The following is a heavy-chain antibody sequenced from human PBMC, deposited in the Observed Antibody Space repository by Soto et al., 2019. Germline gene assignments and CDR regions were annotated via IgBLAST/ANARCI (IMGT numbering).Heavy chain of an antibody. CDR3: ARDLAAAVLYYFAY. J-gene: IGHJ4*02. Sequence: GGSLRLSCTTPGFSFSDSGMHWVRQAPGKGLEWVAGLWSDGTNRGYADSVKGRFTISRDNSKNTVFLQMDSLRVEDTAVYFCARDLAAAVLYYFAYWGQGTLVTVSS. D-gene: IGHD2-15*01. CDR2: LWSDGTNR. V-gene: IGHV3-33*01. CDR1: GFSFSDSG.